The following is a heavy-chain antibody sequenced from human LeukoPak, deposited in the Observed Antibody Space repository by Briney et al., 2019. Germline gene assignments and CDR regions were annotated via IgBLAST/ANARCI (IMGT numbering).Heavy chain of an antibody. V-gene: IGHV3-74*01. Sequence: PGGSLRLSCAASGFTFSTYVMSWVRQAPGKGLVWVGRIDNDGSDTIYADSVKGRFTVSRDNAKNTLYLQMNSLRAEDTAVYFCARGGFSHGFDVWGQGTVVTVSS. CDR1: GFTFSTYV. J-gene: IGHJ3*01. CDR3: ARGGFSHGFDV. D-gene: IGHD5-12*01. CDR2: IDNDGSDT.